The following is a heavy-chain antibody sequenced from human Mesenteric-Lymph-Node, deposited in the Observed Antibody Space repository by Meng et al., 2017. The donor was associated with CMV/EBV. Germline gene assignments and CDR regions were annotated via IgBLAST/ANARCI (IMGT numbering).Heavy chain of an antibody. CDR1: GFSFDNYA. Sequence: GESLKISCAASGFSFDNYAMNWVRQAPGKGLEWVSVISGNGETTFYAESVKGRFIISRDNSKNTLYLQMNSLRAEDTAVYYCARYYEYVWGNYHYAYGMDVWGQGTTVTVSS. D-gene: IGHD3-16*02. V-gene: IGHV3-23*01. J-gene: IGHJ6*02. CDR3: ARYYEYVWGNYHYAYGMDV. CDR2: ISGNGETT.